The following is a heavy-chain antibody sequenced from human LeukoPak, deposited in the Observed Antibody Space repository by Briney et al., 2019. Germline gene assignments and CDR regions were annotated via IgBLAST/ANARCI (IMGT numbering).Heavy chain of an antibody. D-gene: IGHD3-16*01. CDR3: ARGDLYDGGGRNWFDP. V-gene: IGHV4-4*02. J-gene: IGHJ5*02. CDR1: GGSISSTNW. CDR2: VELSGRT. Sequence: SETLSLTCGVSGGSISSTNWWTWVRQPPGEGLEWIGEVELSGRTNYNPSLESRVTISVDMSANHISLKLTSVTAADTAVYYCARGDLYDGGGRNWFDPWGQGTLVTVSS.